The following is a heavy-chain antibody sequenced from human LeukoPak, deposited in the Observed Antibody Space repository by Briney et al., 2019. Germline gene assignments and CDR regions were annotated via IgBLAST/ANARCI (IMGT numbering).Heavy chain of an antibody. D-gene: IGHD4-11*01. CDR3: ARDYRFYFDY. V-gene: IGHV3-30*02. CDR1: GFTLSTYN. Sequence: GGSLRLSCAASGFTLSTYNMHWVRQAPGKRLEWVTFIRSDGSYKNHADSVKGRFTISRDNSKNTLFLQMNSLRAEDTAVYYCARDYRFYFDYWGQGTLVTVSS. CDR2: IRSDGSYK. J-gene: IGHJ4*02.